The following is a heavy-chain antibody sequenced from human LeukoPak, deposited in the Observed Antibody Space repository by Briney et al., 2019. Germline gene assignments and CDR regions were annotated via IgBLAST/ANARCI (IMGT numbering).Heavy chain of an antibody. J-gene: IGHJ4*02. D-gene: IGHD6-13*01. V-gene: IGHV3-21*01. CDR1: GFTFSSYS. CDR3: ATYSNSY. Sequence: PGGSLRLPCAASGFTFSSYSMNWVRQAPGKGLEWVSSISSSSYIYYADSVKGRFTISRDNAKNSLYLQMNSLRAEDTAVYYCATYSNSYWGQGTLVTVSS. CDR2: ISSSSYI.